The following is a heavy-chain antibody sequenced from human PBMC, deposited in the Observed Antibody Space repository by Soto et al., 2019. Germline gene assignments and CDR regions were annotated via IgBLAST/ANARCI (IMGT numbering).Heavy chain of an antibody. Sequence: QVQLQESGPGLVKPSGTLSLTCVVSGGPINSRSWWSWVRQPPGKGLEWIGEMHHGGTTYYNPSLKTRIFPSFDKSKHHFSLQLTSVTAADTAIYYCATQAISYTWDVWGQGTSVTVSS. CDR3: ATQAISYTWDV. CDR2: MHHGGTT. D-gene: IGHD4-4*01. J-gene: IGHJ6*02. V-gene: IGHV4-4*02. CDR1: GGPINSRSW.